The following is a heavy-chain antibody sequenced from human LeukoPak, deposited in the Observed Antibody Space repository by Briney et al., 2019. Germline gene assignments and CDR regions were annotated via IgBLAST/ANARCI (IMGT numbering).Heavy chain of an antibody. CDR1: GFILSSDE. CDR3: ARAVRDGYNSWYFDL. CDR2: ISGSGHTI. J-gene: IGHJ2*01. Sequence: GGSLRLSCAASGFILSSDEMNWVRQAPGKGLEWGSYISGSGHTIYYADSVKGRFTISRDNAKNSLHLQMNSLRAEDTAVYYCARAVRDGYNSWYFDLWGRGTPVTVSS. V-gene: IGHV3-48*03. D-gene: IGHD5-24*01.